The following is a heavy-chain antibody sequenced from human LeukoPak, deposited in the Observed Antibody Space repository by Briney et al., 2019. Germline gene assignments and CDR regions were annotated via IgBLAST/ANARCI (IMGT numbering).Heavy chain of an antibody. CDR1: GITLSNYG. D-gene: IGHD3-22*01. V-gene: IGHV3-23*01. J-gene: IGHJ4*02. CDR2: TSDSGGSR. Sequence: GGSLRLSCAVSGITLSNYGMSWVRQAPGKGLEWVAGTSDSGGSRNYADSVKGRFTISRDNPKNTLYLQMNSLRAEDTAVYFCAKRGVVIRVILVGFHKEAYYFDSWGQGALVTVSS. CDR3: AKRGVVIRVILVGFHKEAYYFDS.